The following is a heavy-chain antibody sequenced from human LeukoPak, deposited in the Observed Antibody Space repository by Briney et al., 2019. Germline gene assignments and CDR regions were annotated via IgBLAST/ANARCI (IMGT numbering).Heavy chain of an antibody. Sequence: KPSETLSLTCTVSGGSISSYYWGWIRQPPGKGLEWIASVYNTGDTQHNPSLQSRVTISVDTSKNQFSLKLKSVTAADTAVYYCARRRGSWFDPWGQGTLVTVSS. V-gene: IGHV4-39*01. CDR3: ARRRGSWFDP. CDR2: VYNTGDT. D-gene: IGHD1-26*01. CDR1: GGSISSYY. J-gene: IGHJ5*02.